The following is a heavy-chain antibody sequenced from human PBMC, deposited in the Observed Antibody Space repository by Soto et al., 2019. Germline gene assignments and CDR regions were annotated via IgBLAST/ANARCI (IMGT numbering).Heavy chain of an antibody. J-gene: IGHJ6*02. CDR3: ARSEEDSDYYYYGMDV. CDR1: GHTVSSNSFA. CDR2: TYYRSRWYS. Sequence: SRTLSLTFVGSGHTVSSNSFAWNCVRQSPSRGLEWLGRTYYRSRWYSDYAVSVRSRIDINADTSKNQVSLQLNSVTPEDTAVYYCARSEEDSDYYYYGMDVWGQGTTVTVSS. D-gene: IGHD2-15*01. V-gene: IGHV6-1*01.